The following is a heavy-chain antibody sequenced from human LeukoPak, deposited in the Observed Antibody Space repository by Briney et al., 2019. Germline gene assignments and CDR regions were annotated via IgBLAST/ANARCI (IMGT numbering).Heavy chain of an antibody. CDR1: GFTFSSYS. J-gene: IGHJ4*02. Sequence: PGGSLRLSCAASGFTFSSYSMNWVRQAPGKGLEWVSSISSSSSYIYYADSVKGRFTISRDNAKNSLYLQMNSLRAEDTAVYYCARDGGSGSHSNVPRVCNYWGQGTLVTVSS. D-gene: IGHD3-10*01. CDR3: ARDGGSGSHSNVPRVCNY. V-gene: IGHV3-21*01. CDR2: ISSSSSYI.